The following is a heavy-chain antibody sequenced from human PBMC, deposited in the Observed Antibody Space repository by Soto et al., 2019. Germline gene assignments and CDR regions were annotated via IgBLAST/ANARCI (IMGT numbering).Heavy chain of an antibody. D-gene: IGHD1-26*01. CDR3: ARHVVWELRYDFDY. CDR2: IYYSGST. CDR1: GGSISSSSYY. V-gene: IGHV4-39*01. Sequence: QLQLQESGPGLVKPSETLSLTCTVSGGSISSSSYYWGWIRQPPGKGLEWIGSIYYSGSTYYNPSLKSRVTISVDTSKNQFSLKLSSVTAADTAVYYCARHVVWELRYDFDYWGQGTLVTVSS. J-gene: IGHJ4*02.